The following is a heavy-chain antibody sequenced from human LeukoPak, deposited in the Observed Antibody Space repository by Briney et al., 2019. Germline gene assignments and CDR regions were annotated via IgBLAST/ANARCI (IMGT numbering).Heavy chain of an antibody. CDR2: VHLGYSDI. CDR3: ATRRYSGSPNYFDP. J-gene: IGHJ5*02. CDR1: GHSFHNYW. Sequence: PGESLKISCKASGHSFHNYWLGWVRQLPGKGLEWMGIVHLGYSDIQYSPSFQGQVTISVDTSITTAYLYWRSLKASDTAMYYCATRRYSGSPNYFDPWGQGTLVTVSS. V-gene: IGHV5-51*01. D-gene: IGHD1-26*01.